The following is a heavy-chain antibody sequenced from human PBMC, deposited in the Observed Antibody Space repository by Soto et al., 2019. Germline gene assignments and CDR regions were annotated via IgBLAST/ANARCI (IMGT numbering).Heavy chain of an antibody. Sequence: EVQLVESGGGLVQPGGSLRLSCAASGFTFSSYWMHWVRQAPGKGLVWVSRINSDGSSTSYADSVKGRFTISRDNAKNTLYLQMHRPRAEDTAVYYCARGGSLNWYFDLWGRGTLVTVSS. V-gene: IGHV3-74*01. CDR3: ARGGSLNWYFDL. CDR1: GFTFSSYW. J-gene: IGHJ2*01. CDR2: INSDGSST. D-gene: IGHD1-26*01.